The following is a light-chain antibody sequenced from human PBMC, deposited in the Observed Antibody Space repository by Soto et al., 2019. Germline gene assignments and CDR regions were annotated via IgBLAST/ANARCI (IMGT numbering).Light chain of an antibody. CDR3: QQCGTSPLT. CDR2: GAS. Sequence: EIVLTQSPGTLSLSPGERATLSCRASQSVTSSYLAWYQQKPGQAPRLLIYGASSRATGIPDRFSGSGSGTDFTLTIRRLEPEDFAVYYCQQCGTSPLTFGGGTKVEIK. V-gene: IGKV3-20*01. J-gene: IGKJ4*01. CDR1: QSVTSSY.